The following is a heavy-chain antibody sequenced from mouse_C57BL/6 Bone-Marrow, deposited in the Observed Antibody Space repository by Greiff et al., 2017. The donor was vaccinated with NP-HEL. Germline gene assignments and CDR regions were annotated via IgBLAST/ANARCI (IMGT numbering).Heavy chain of an antibody. V-gene: IGHV1-55*01. CDR3: AREGGKRSFSYASDD. CDR1: GYTFTSYW. Sequence: QVQLQQPGAELVKPGASVKMSCKASGYTFTSYWITWVKQRPEQGLEWIGDIYPGSGSTNYTEKFQSKATLTVDTSSNTAYMQLSSLTSEDSAGYYCAREGGKRSFSYASDDWGQGTSVTVST. J-gene: IGHJ4*01. CDR2: IYPGSGST.